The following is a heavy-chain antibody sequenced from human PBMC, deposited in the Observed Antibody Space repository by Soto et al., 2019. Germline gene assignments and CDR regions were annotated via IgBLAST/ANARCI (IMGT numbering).Heavy chain of an antibody. CDR3: ARGGPDLVTIARFDY. J-gene: IGHJ4*02. CDR1: GYTFTNYY. CDR2: IHYSGATP. V-gene: IGHV1-46*01. Sequence: QVQLVQSGAEVKRPGASVKVSCKASGYTFTNYYMHWVRQAPEQGLEWMGVIHYSGATPTYAQKFQGRVTMASNTSPSSVYEELSSLTSEDTAVYYCARGGPDLVTIARFDYWGQGTLVTVSS. D-gene: IGHD6-13*01.